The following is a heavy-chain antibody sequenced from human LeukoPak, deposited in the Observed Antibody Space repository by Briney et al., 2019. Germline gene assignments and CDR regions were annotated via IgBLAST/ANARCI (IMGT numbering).Heavy chain of an antibody. CDR3: ARSPIVPAAIDGMDV. D-gene: IGHD2-2*01. J-gene: IGHJ6*04. CDR1: GGSISSGGYY. CDR2: IYYSGST. V-gene: IGHV4-31*03. Sequence: SQTLSLTCTVSGGSISSGGYYWSWIRQHPGTGLEWIGYIYYSGSTCYNPSLKSRVTISVDTSKNQFSLKLSSVTAADTAVYYCARSPIVPAAIDGMDVWGKGTTVTVSS.